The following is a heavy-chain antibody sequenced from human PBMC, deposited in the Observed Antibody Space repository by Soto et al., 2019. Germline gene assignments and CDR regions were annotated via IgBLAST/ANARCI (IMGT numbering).Heavy chain of an antibody. V-gene: IGHV1-8*01. CDR2: MNPNSGNA. Sequence: QVQLVQSGAEVKKPGASVKVSCEASGYTFTSYDSNWVRQATGQGLEWMGWMNPNSGNAGYAQKFQGRFTMTRNTSISTAYMELSSLRSEDTAVYYCARGPTVTTVHYYYYCMDVWGKGTTVTVSS. CDR1: GYTFTSYD. D-gene: IGHD4-4*01. CDR3: ARGPTVTTVHYYYYCMDV. J-gene: IGHJ6*03.